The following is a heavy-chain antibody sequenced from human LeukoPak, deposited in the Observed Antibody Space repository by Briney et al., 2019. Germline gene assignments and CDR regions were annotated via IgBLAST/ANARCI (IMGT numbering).Heavy chain of an antibody. Sequence: SETLSLTCTVSGGSISSSSNYWYYWVWIRQPPGKGLEWIGSIYYSGSTYYNASLKSRVTISVDTSKNQLSLKLSSVTAADTAVYYCARVSGQYCSGGSCYYYYMDVWGKGTTVTISS. V-gene: IGHV4-39*07. CDR2: IYYSGST. J-gene: IGHJ6*03. CDR1: GGSISSSSNYWYY. D-gene: IGHD2-15*01. CDR3: ARVSGQYCSGGSCYYYYMDV.